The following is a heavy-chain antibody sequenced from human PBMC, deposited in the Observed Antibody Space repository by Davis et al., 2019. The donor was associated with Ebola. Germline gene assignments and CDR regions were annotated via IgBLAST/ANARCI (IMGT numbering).Heavy chain of an antibody. CDR1: GFTVSSDY. D-gene: IGHD2-8*01. CDR3: AKSHNGFS. J-gene: IGHJ5*02. V-gene: IGHV3-66*01. Sequence: PGGSLRLSCAASGFTVSSDYMSWVRQTPGKGLEWVSVIYGGGGTYYADSVKDRFTISRDNSKNTLYLQMNSLRAEDTAVYYCAKSHNGFSWGQGTLVTVSS. CDR2: IYGGGGT.